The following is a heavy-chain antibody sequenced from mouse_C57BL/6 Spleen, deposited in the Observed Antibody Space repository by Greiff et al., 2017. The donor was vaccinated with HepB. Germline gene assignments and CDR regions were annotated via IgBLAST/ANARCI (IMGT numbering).Heavy chain of an antibody. J-gene: IGHJ2*01. CDR2: ISSGGDYT. CDR1: GFTFSSYA. D-gene: IGHD1-1*01. Sequence: EVKVVESGEGLVKPGGSLKLSCAASGFTFSSYAMSWVRQTPEKRLEWVAYISSGGDYTYYADTVKGRFTISRDNARNTLYLQMSSLKSEDTAMYYCTRDDYGSSYDDWGQGTTLTVSS. CDR3: TRDDYGSSYDD. V-gene: IGHV5-9-1*02.